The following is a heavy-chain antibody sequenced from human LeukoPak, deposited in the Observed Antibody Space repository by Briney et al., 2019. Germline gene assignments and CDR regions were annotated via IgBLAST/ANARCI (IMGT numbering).Heavy chain of an antibody. CDR3: ARKGTDTYY. Sequence: ASVKVSCKASGYTFTSYHINWVRQATGQGLEWMGWMNPNSANTGYAQKSQGRVTMTRNTSISTAYMELSSLRSEDTAVYYCARKGTDTYYWGQGTLVTVSS. J-gene: IGHJ4*02. CDR1: GYTFTSYH. V-gene: IGHV1-8*01. CDR2: MNPNSANT. D-gene: IGHD1-1*01.